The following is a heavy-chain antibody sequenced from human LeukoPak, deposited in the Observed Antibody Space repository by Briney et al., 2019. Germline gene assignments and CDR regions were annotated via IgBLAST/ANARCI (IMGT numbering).Heavy chain of an antibody. J-gene: IGHJ6*03. CDR2: INHSGST. CDR1: GGSFSGYY. CDR3: ARVRRTSGFYYYYYMDD. Sequence: PSETLSLTCAVYGGSFSGYYWSWIRQPPGKGLEWIGEINHSGSTNYNPSLKSRVTISVDTSKNQFSLKLSSVTAADTAVYYCARVRRTSGFYYYYYMDDWGKGTTVTVSS. D-gene: IGHD6-6*01. V-gene: IGHV4-34*01.